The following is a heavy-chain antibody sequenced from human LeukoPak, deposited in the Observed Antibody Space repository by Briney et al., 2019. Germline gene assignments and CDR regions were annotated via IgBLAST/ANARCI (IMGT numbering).Heavy chain of an antibody. J-gene: IGHJ6*02. CDR1: GFTFSSYA. V-gene: IGHV3-30-3*01. CDR2: ISYDGSNK. CDR3: AKDTVLLWFGELKGVYYYGMDV. D-gene: IGHD3-10*01. Sequence: GRSLRLSCAASGFTFSSYAMHWVRQAPGKGLEWVAVISYDGSNKYYADSVKGRFTISRDNSKNTLYLQMNSLRAEDTAVYYCAKDTVLLWFGELKGVYYYGMDVWGQGTTVTVSS.